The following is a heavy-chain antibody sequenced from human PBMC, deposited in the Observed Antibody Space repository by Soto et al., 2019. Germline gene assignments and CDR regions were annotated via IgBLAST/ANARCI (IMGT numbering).Heavy chain of an antibody. D-gene: IGHD6-25*01. J-gene: IGHJ4*02. Sequence: QVQLVESGGGLVKPGGSLRLSCAAAGFRFNDYYMTWIRQAPGKGLEWVSYISSGSSTTYYAHSVKGRFTISRDNAKNSLYLQMNSLRAEDTAVYYSATSSGALAASFPYYFDYWGQGTLVTVSS. CDR2: ISSGSSTT. CDR1: GFRFNDYY. CDR3: ATSSGALAASFPYYFDY. V-gene: IGHV3-11*01.